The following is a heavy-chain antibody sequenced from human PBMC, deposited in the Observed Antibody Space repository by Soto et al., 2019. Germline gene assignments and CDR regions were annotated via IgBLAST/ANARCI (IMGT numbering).Heavy chain of an antibody. Sequence: SETLSLICAVSGGSISSGGYSWSWIRQPPGKGLEWIGYIYHSGSTYYNPSLKSRVTISVDRSKNQFSLKLSSVTAADTAVYYCARVGGYYDSSGYYYVRWFDPWGQGTLVTVSS. CDR1: GGSISSGGYS. V-gene: IGHV4-30-2*01. CDR2: IYHSGST. CDR3: ARVGGYYDSSGYYYVRWFDP. J-gene: IGHJ5*02. D-gene: IGHD3-22*01.